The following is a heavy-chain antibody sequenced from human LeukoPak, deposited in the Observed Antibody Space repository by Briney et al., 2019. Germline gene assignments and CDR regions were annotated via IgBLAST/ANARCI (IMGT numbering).Heavy chain of an antibody. Sequence: ASVKVSCKASGYAFTDYFMHWVRQAPGQGLEWMGWMNPNSGNTGYAQKFQGRVTITRNTSISTAYMELSSLRSEDTAVYYCARGRGSGYDFFDYWGQGTLVTVSS. J-gene: IGHJ4*02. D-gene: IGHD5-12*01. CDR1: GYAFTDYF. CDR3: ARGRGSGYDFFDY. CDR2: MNPNSGNT. V-gene: IGHV1-8*03.